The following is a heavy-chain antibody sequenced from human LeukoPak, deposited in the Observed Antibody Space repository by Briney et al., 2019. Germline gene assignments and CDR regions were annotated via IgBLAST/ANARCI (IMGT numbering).Heavy chain of an antibody. CDR3: ARHKSGSYLISPYFDY. Sequence: PSETLSLTCAVYGGSFSGYYWSWIRQPPGKGLEWIGEIYHSGSTNYNPSLKSRVTISVDKSKNRFSLKLSSVTAADTAVYYCARHKSGSYLISPYFDYWGQGTLVTVSS. CDR1: GGSFSGYY. D-gene: IGHD3-10*01. CDR2: IYHSGST. V-gene: IGHV4-34*01. J-gene: IGHJ4*02.